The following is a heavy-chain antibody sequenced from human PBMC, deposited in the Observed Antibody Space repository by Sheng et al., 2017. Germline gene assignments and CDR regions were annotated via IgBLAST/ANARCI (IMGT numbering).Heavy chain of an antibody. CDR1: GGSFSGYY. J-gene: IGHJ4*02. D-gene: IGHD6-13*01. CDR3: ARHDSSSWYGRISFDY. Sequence: QVQLQQWGAGLLKPSETLSLTCAVYGGSFSGYYWSWIRQPPGKGLEWIGEINHSGSTNYNPSLQESSHHISRHVQEPSSPSKLSSVTAADTAVYYCARHDSSSWYGRISFDYWGQGTLVTVSS. CDR2: INHSGST. V-gene: IGHV4-34*01.